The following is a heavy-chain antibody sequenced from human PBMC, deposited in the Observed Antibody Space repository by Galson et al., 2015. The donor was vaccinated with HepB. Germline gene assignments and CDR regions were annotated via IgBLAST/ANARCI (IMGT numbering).Heavy chain of an antibody. D-gene: IGHD4-17*01. CDR3: ARDFVRFRTASYYYMDV. V-gene: IGHV1-2*06. CDR1: GYTFSGYY. Sequence: SVKVSCKASGYTFSGYYMHWVRQAPGQGLEWMGRINPNSGGTNYAQKFQGRVTMTRDTSISTAYMELSRLRSDDTAVYYCARDFVRFRTASYYYMDVWGKGTTVTVSS. CDR2: INPNSGGT. J-gene: IGHJ6*03.